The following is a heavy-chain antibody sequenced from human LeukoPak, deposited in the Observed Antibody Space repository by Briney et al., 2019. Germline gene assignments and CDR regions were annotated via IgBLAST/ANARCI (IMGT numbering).Heavy chain of an antibody. J-gene: IGHJ4*02. CDR1: GFTFSSYG. V-gene: IGHV3-64D*06. CDR3: VKQYSSGWAVDY. Sequence: GRSLRLSCAASGFTFSSYGMHWARQAPGKGLEYVSAISSNGGSTYYADSVKGRFTISRDNSKNTLYLQMSSLRAEDTAVYYCVKQYSSGWAVDYWGQGTLVTVSS. D-gene: IGHD6-19*01. CDR2: ISSNGGST.